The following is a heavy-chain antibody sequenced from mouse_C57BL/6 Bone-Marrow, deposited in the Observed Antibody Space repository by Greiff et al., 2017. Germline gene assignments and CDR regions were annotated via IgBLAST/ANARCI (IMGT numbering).Heavy chain of an antibody. CDR3: TTIGYGPYWYFDV. CDR1: GFNIKDDY. J-gene: IGHJ1*03. CDR2: IDPENGDT. V-gene: IGHV14-4*01. Sequence: DVKLQESGAELVRPGASVKLSCTASGFNIKDDYMHWVKQRPEQGLEWIGWIDPENGDTAYASKFPGKATITADTSSNTAYLQLSSLTSEDTAVYYCTTIGYGPYWYFDVWGTGTTVTVSS. D-gene: IGHD2-2*01.